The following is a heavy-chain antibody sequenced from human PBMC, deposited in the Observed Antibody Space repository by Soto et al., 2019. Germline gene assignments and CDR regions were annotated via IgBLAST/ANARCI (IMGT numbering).Heavy chain of an antibody. D-gene: IGHD4-17*01. Sequence: QVQLVESGGGVVQPGRSLRLSCAASGFTFSSCGMHWVRQAPGKGLEWVAVIWYDGSNKYYADSVKGRFTISRDNSKNTLYLQMNSLRAEDTAVYYCARVSGIPLSYGDSLLNYGMDVWGQGTTVTVSS. CDR2: IWYDGSNK. J-gene: IGHJ6*02. CDR1: GFTFSSCG. V-gene: IGHV3-33*01. CDR3: ARVSGIPLSYGDSLLNYGMDV.